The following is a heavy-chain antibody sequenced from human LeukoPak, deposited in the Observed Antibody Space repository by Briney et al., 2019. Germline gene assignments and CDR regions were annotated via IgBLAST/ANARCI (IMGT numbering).Heavy chain of an antibody. Sequence: WGSLTLTCAASGFTFNSYALHWVRQAPGKGLEWVAVVRYDAIDKEYADSVKGRFTISRDNSKNTLYLQMNSLRTDDTAVYYCATDFYSTSPTGYRGQGTLVTVSS. J-gene: IGHJ4*02. CDR3: ATDFYSTSPTGY. D-gene: IGHD2/OR15-2a*01. CDR2: VRYDAIDK. CDR1: GFTFNSYA. V-gene: IGHV3-30*02.